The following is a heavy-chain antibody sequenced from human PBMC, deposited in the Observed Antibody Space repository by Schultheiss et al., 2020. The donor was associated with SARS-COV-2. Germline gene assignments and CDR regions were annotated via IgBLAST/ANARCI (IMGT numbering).Heavy chain of an antibody. V-gene: IGHV4-34*01. CDR3: ASVPVLLRGGAAGWFDP. Sequence: SETLSLTCAVYGGSFSGYYWSWIRQPPGKGLEWIGEINHSGSTNYNPSLKSRVTISVDTSKNQFSLKLSSVTAADTAVYYCASVPVLLRGGAAGWFDPWGQGTLVTVSS. J-gene: IGHJ5*02. CDR1: GGSFSGYY. CDR2: INHSGST. D-gene: IGHD3-10*01.